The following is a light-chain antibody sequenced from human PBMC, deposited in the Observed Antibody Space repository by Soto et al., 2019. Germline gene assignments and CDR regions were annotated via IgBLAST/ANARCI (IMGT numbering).Light chain of an antibody. Sequence: EIVLTQSPGTLSSSPGERATLSCRASQSVSSSYLAWYQQKPSQAPRLLMYAASSRATAIPDRFSGSVSGTEFTLTISRLEPEDFAGYYCQQYGSSPLFTFGPGTKVDIK. CDR1: QSVSSSY. CDR2: AAS. CDR3: QQYGSSPLFT. J-gene: IGKJ3*01. V-gene: IGKV3-20*01.